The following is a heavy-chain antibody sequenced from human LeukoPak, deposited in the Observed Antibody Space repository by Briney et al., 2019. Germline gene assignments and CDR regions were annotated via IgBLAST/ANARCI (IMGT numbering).Heavy chain of an antibody. Sequence: GGSLRLSCAASGFTFSSYGMHWVRQAPGKGLEWVAFIRYDGSNKYYADSVKGRFTISRDNSKNTLYLQMNSLRAEDTVVYYCANTMKSGPTNSCGGDCPGALWGQGTLVTVSS. CDR3: ANTMKSGPTNSCGGDCPGAL. J-gene: IGHJ4*02. V-gene: IGHV3-30*02. CDR1: GFTFSSYG. D-gene: IGHD2-21*02. CDR2: IRYDGSNK.